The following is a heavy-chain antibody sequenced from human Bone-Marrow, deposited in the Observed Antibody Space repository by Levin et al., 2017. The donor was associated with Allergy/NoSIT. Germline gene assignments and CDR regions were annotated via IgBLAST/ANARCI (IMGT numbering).Heavy chain of an antibody. CDR3: AVETGTESA. J-gene: IGHJ5*02. CDR1: GGDFRSYV. Sequence: ASVKVSCKVSGGDFRSYVIDWVRQAPGQGLEWVGVIVPKFETANYGPSFQGRVTITADESTNTAHMELSGLTSEDTALFYCAVETGTESAWGQGTLVTVSS. D-gene: IGHD1-7*01. V-gene: IGHV1-69*13. CDR2: IVPKFETA.